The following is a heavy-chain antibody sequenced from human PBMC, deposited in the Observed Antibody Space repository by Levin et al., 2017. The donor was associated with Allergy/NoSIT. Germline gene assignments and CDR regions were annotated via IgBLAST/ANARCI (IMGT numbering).Heavy chain of an antibody. Sequence: SQTLSLTCTVSGGSISSSSYYWGWIRQPPGKGLEWIGSIYYSGSTYYNPSLKSRVTISVDTSKNQFSLKLSSVTAADTAVYYCARRRELMGGSFDYWGQGTLVTVSS. D-gene: IGHD1-26*01. J-gene: IGHJ4*02. CDR3: ARRRELMGGSFDY. CDR1: GGSISSSSYY. V-gene: IGHV4-39*01. CDR2: IYYSGST.